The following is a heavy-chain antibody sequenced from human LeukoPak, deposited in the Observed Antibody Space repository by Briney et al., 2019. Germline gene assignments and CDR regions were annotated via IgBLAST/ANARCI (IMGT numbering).Heavy chain of an antibody. CDR3: AKDYGASAADPY. CDR1: GFTFSSYS. Sequence: GGSLRLSCAASGFTFSSYSMNWVRQAPGKGLEWVSSISSSSSYIYYADSVKGRFTISRDNAKNSLYLQMNSLRAEDTAVYYCAKDYGASAADPYWGQGTLVTVSS. CDR2: ISSSSSYI. V-gene: IGHV3-21*01. J-gene: IGHJ4*02. D-gene: IGHD4-17*01.